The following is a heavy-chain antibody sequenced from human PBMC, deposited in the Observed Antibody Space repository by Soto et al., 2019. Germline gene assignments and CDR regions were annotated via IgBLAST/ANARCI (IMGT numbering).Heavy chain of an antibody. CDR2: IWHDGSEK. Sequence: QVQLVESGGGVVQPGRSLRLSCAASGFTFSDYGMHWVRQAPGKGLEWVAVIWHDGSEKYYADSVKGRFNISRDNSKNTLYRQVNNLRVEDTAVYYCAREGSVAGTSLIDSWGQGALVTVSS. CDR1: GFTFSDYG. J-gene: IGHJ4*02. D-gene: IGHD6-19*01. V-gene: IGHV3-33*01. CDR3: AREGSVAGTSLIDS.